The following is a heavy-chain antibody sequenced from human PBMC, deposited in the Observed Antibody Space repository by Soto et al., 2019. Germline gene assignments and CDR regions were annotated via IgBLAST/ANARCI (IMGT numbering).Heavy chain of an antibody. J-gene: IGHJ5*02. CDR1: GGTFSSYA. Sequence: SVKVSCKASGGTFSSYAISWVRQAPGQGLEWMGGIIPIFGTANYAQKFQGRVTITADESTSTAYMELSSLRSEDTAVYYCAREVYITMVRGTWFDPWGQGTLVTVSS. CDR2: IIPIFGTA. CDR3: AREVYITMVRGTWFDP. D-gene: IGHD3-10*01. V-gene: IGHV1-69*13.